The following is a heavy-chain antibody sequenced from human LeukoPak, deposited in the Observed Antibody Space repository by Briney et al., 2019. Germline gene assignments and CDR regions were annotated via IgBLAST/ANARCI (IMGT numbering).Heavy chain of an antibody. CDR3: ARGVGS. D-gene: IGHD1-26*01. CDR2: IYASGST. J-gene: IGHJ5*02. CDR1: GFTISTNY. Sequence: GGSLRLSCVASGFTISTNYMSWVRQAPGKGLKWVSVIYASGSTYYADSMKDRFTISRDNSKNTLYLQINSLRAEDTAVYYCARGVGSWGQGTLVTVSS. V-gene: IGHV3-66*01.